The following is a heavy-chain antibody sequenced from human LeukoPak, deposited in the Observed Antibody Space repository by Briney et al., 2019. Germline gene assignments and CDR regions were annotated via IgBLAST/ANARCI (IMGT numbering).Heavy chain of an antibody. V-gene: IGHV3-15*01. J-gene: IGHJ4*02. CDR3: NTGGYYQDY. CDR2: IKSNPDGGAT. D-gene: IGHD1-26*01. Sequence: KPGGSLRLSCAGSGFTFSNAWMNWVCQAPGKGLEWVGRIKSNPDGGATDYVAPVKGRFTISRDDSKNTVYLQMNSLRTEDTAVYYCNTGGYYQDYWGQGTLVTVSS. CDR1: GFTFSNAW.